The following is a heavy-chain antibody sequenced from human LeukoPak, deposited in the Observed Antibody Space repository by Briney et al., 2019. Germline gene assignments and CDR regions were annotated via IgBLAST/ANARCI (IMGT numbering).Heavy chain of an antibody. CDR1: GFTFSSYA. V-gene: IGHV3-30*04. CDR3: ARVRDYDIYD. J-gene: IGHJ4*02. CDR2: ISYDGSNK. Sequence: GGSLRLSCAASGFTFSSYAMHWVRQAPGKGLEWVAVISYDGSNKYYADSVKGRFTISRDNSKNTLYLQMNSLRAEDTAVYYCARVRDYDIYDRGQGTLVTVSS. D-gene: IGHD3-9*01.